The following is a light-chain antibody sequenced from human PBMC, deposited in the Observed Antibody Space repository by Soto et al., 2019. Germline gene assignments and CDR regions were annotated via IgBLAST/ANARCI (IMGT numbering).Light chain of an antibody. J-gene: IGKJ1*01. V-gene: IGKV1-27*01. CDR2: AAS. CDR1: QGIGNY. CDR3: QKYNSAPWT. Sequence: DLQMTQSPSSLSAFVGDRVTITCRASQGIGNYLVWYQQKPGKVPKVLIYAASSLQSGVTSRFSGSGSETEFTLTISSLQPEDVATYYCQKYNSAPWTFGPGTKVEIK.